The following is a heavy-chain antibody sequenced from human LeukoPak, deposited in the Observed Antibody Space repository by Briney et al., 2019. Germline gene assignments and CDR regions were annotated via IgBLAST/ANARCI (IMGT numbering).Heavy chain of an antibody. J-gene: IGHJ5*02. CDR3: ARVLGYSSSSNNWFDP. D-gene: IGHD6-6*01. V-gene: IGHV1-18*01. CDR2: ISAYNGNT. CDR1: GYTFTSYG. Sequence: GASVKVSCKASGYTFTSYGISWVRQAPGQGLEWMGWISAYNGNTNYAQKLQGRVTMTTDTSTSTAYMELRSLRSDDTAVYYCARVLGYSSSSNNWFDPWGQGTLVTVSS.